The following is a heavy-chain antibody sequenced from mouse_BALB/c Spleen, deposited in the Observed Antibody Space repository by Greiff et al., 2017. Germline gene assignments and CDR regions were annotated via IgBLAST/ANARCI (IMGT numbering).Heavy chain of an antibody. V-gene: IGHV14-3*02. Sequence: VQLQQSGAELVKPGASVKLSCTASGFNIKDTYMHWVKQRPEQGLEWIGRIDPANGNTKYDPKFQGKATITADTSSNTAYLQLSSLTSEDTAVYYCARGYYYGSSYGFAYWGQGTLVTVSA. D-gene: IGHD1-1*01. CDR1: GFNIKDTY. CDR3: ARGYYYGSSYGFAY. J-gene: IGHJ3*01. CDR2: IDPANGNT.